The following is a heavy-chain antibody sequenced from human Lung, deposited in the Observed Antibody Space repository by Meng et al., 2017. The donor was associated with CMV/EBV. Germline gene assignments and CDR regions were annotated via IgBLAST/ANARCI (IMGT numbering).Heavy chain of an antibody. Sequence: SCAASGFTFSSYGMHWVRQAPGKGLEWVAVIWYDGSNKYYADSVKGRFTISRDNSKNTLYLQMNSLRAEDTAVYYCAKDLFDFWSGYVGTFDYWGQGTXVTCSS. J-gene: IGHJ4*02. D-gene: IGHD3-3*01. CDR2: IWYDGSNK. CDR3: AKDLFDFWSGYVGTFDY. CDR1: GFTFSSYG. V-gene: IGHV3-33*06.